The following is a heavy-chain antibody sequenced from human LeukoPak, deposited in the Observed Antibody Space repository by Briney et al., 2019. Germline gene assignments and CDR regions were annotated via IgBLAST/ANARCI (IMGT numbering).Heavy chain of an antibody. D-gene: IGHD3-22*01. CDR2: ISAYNGNT. V-gene: IGHV1-18*01. Sequence: GASVKVSCKASGYTFTSYGISWVRQAPGQGLEWMGWISAYNGNTNYAQKFQGRVTMTRNTSISTAYMELSSLRSEDTAVYYCARAGTVVIRRGVYFQHWGQGTLVTVSS. CDR3: ARAGTVVIRRGVYFQH. J-gene: IGHJ1*01. CDR1: GYTFTSYG.